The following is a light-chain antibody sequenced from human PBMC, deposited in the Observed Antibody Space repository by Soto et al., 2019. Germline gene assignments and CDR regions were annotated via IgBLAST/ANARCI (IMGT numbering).Light chain of an antibody. Sequence: QSVLTQPRSVSGSPGQSVTISCTGTSSDVGGYNYVSRYQQHPGKAPKLMIYDVSKRPSGVPDRFSGSKSGNTASLTISGLQAEDEADYYCCSYAGSYTLIFGTGTKVTVL. V-gene: IGLV2-11*01. J-gene: IGLJ1*01. CDR3: CSYAGSYTLI. CDR1: SSDVGGYNY. CDR2: DVS.